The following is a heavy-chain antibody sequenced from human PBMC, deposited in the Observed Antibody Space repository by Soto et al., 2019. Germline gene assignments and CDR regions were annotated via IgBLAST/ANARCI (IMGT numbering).Heavy chain of an antibody. V-gene: IGHV3-48*03. D-gene: IGHD2-15*01. J-gene: IGHJ4*02. CDR3: ARDPACSNGICSRFDY. Sequence: GGSLRLSCAASGFTFTGYAMNWVRQAPGKGLEWISYISSSGNSINYADSVKGRFTISRDNAKSSLYLQMNSLRAEDTAVYYCARDPACSNGICSRFDYWGQGTLVTVSS. CDR2: ISSSGNSI. CDR1: GFTFTGYA.